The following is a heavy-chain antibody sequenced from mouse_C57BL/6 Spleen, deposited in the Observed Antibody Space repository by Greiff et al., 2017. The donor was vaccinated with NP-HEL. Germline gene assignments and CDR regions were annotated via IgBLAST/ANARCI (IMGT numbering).Heavy chain of an antibody. D-gene: IGHD4-1*01. V-gene: IGHV1-7*01. CDR3: ARSSNWADFDY. CDR2: INPSSGYT. J-gene: IGHJ2*01. Sequence: QVQLQQSGPELVKPGASVKISCKASGYAFSSSWMNWVKQRPGQGLEWIGYINPSSGYTKYNQKFKDKATLTADKSSSTAYMQLSSLTYEDSAVYYCARSSNWADFDYWGQGTTLTVSS. CDR1: GYAFSSSW.